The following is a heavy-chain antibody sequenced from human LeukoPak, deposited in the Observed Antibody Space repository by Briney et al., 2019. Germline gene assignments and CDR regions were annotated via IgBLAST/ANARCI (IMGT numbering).Heavy chain of an antibody. D-gene: IGHD4-17*01. J-gene: IGHJ4*02. CDR1: GYSISSSYY. Sequence: PSETLSLTCSVSGYSISSSYYWGWIRQPPGKGLEWIGSIYHSGNTYYNPSLKSRVTISVDTSKNQFSLKLNSVAAADTAVYYCARAGYGDSDFDYWGQGTLVTVSS. V-gene: IGHV4-38-2*02. CDR2: IYHSGNT. CDR3: ARAGYGDSDFDY.